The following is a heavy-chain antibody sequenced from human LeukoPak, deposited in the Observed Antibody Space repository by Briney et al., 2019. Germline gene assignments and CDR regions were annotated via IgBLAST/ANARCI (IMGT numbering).Heavy chain of an antibody. CDR2: IYYSGST. V-gene: IGHV4-59*01. Sequence: SETLSLTCTVSGGSISSYYWSWIRQPPGKGLEWIGYIYYSGSTNYNPSLKSRVTISVDTSENQFSLKLSSVTAADTAVYYCARERDTAMVYDYWGQGTLVTVSS. CDR3: ARERDTAMVYDY. D-gene: IGHD5-18*01. J-gene: IGHJ4*02. CDR1: GGSISSYY.